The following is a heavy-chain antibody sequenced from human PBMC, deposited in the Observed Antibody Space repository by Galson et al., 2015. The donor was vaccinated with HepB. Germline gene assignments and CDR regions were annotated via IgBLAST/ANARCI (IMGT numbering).Heavy chain of an antibody. CDR1: GYTFTSHW. CDR3: ARFGSSDVAARLGFQKKSTYQYMDV. CDR2: IYPGDSDT. D-gene: IGHD6-6*01. V-gene: IGHV5-51*03. Sequence: QSGAEVKKPGESLKISCKGSGYTFTSHWIAWVRQMPGKGLEWMGIIYPGDSDTRYSPSFQGQVSMSVDKAISTAYLQWSRLKASDTAMYYCARFGSSDVAARLGFQKKSTYQYMDVWGKGTTVTVSS. J-gene: IGHJ6*03.